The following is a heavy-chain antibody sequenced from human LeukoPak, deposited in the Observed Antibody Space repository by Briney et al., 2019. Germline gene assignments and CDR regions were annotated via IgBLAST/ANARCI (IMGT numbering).Heavy chain of an antibody. Sequence: QPSETLSLTCTVSGYSISSGYYWGWIRQPPGKGLEWIGSIYHSGSTYYDPSLKSRVTISVDTSKNQFSLKLSSVTAADTAVYYCARGPRRWGYYYYMDVWGKGTTVTVSS. CDR3: ARGPRRWGYYYYMDV. CDR2: IYHSGST. D-gene: IGHD4-23*01. J-gene: IGHJ6*03. V-gene: IGHV4-38-2*02. CDR1: GYSISSGYY.